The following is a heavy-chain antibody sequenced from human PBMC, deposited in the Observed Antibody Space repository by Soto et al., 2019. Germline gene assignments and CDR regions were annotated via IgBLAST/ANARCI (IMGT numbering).Heavy chain of an antibody. J-gene: IGHJ3*02. CDR3: ARRDSSGYDGFYI. CDR2: IWYDGTNK. CDR1: GFTFCNYG. D-gene: IGHD3-22*01. V-gene: IGHV3-33*01. Sequence: QVQLVASGGGVVQPGRSLRVSCAASGFTFCNYGMHWVRQAPGKGLEWVAVIWYDGTNKYDADSVKGRFTISRENSKHTLYLQMNTMRAEDTAVYYCARRDSSGYDGFYIWGQGTRVTVSS.